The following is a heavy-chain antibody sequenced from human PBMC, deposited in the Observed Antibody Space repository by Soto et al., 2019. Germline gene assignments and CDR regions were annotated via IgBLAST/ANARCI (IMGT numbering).Heavy chain of an antibody. CDR3: ARDQSSLGYCTLMDV. Sequence: QPGGSLRLSCAASGFTFSSYWMSWVRQAPGKGLEWVANIKQDGSEKYYADSVKGRFTISRDNSKNTLYLQMNSLRAEDTAVYYCARDQSSLGYCTLMDVWGQGTTVTVSS. V-gene: IGHV3-7*01. J-gene: IGHJ6*02. CDR1: GFTFSSYW. CDR2: IKQDGSEK. D-gene: IGHD2-8*01.